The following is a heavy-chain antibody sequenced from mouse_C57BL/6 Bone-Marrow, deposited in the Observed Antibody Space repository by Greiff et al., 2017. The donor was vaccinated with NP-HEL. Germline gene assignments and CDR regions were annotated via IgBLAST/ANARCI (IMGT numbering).Heavy chain of an antibody. CDR3: AKYYGSSYAYYAMDC. CDR2: ISSGSSTI. J-gene: IGHJ4*01. CDR1: GFTFSDYG. V-gene: IGHV5-17*01. Sequence: EVKVVESGGGLVKPGGSLKLSCAASGFTFSDYGMHWVRQAPEKGLEWVAYISSGSSTIYYADTVKGRFTISRDNAKNTLFLQMTSLRSEDTAMYYCAKYYGSSYAYYAMDCWGQGTSVTVSS. D-gene: IGHD1-1*01.